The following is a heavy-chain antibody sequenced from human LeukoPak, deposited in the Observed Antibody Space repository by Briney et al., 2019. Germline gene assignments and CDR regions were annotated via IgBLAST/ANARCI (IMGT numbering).Heavy chain of an antibody. V-gene: IGHV4-30-4*01. J-gene: IGHJ4*02. CDR2: IYYSGST. Sequence: SETLSLTCTVSGGSISSGDYYWSWIRQPPGKGLEWIGYIYYSGSTYYNPSLKSRVTISVDTSKNQFSLRLSSVTAADTAVYYCARVPDYGDYVSKYYFDYWGQGTLVTVSS. CDR1: GGSISSGDYY. D-gene: IGHD4-17*01. CDR3: ARVPDYGDYVSKYYFDY.